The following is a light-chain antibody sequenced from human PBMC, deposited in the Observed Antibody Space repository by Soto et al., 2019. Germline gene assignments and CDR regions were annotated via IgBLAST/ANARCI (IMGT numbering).Light chain of an antibody. CDR1: QSVSSS. V-gene: IGKV3-15*01. Sequence: EIVMTQSPATLSVSPGERATLSCRASQSVSSSLAWYQQKPGQAPRLLIYGASTRATDIPARFSGGGSGTEVPFPLSRLQSEDFAFYYCQQYINLPTFGGGNEGEIK. CDR2: GAS. CDR3: QQYINLPT. J-gene: IGKJ4*01.